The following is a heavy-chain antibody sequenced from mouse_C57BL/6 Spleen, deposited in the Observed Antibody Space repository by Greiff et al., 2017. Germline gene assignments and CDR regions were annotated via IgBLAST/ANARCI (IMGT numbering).Heavy chain of an antibody. Sequence: QVQLQQPGAELVRPGTSVKLSCKASGYTFTSYWMHWVKQRPGQGLEWIGVIDPSDSYTNSNQKFKGKATLTVDTSSSTAYMQLSSLTSEDSAVYHCARGVYDGYLGIAYWGQGTMVTVSA. CDR3: ARGVYDGYLGIAY. CDR2: IDPSDSYT. V-gene: IGHV1-59*01. D-gene: IGHD2-3*01. CDR1: GYTFTSYW. J-gene: IGHJ3*01.